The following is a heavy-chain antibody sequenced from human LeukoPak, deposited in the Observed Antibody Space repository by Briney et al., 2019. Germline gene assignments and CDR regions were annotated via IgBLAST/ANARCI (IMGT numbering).Heavy chain of an antibody. J-gene: IGHJ6*02. CDR2: INQDGSER. V-gene: IGHV3-7*03. Sequence: PGGSLRLSCAASGFILSSYWMSWVRQAPGKGLEWVANINQDGSERYYVDSVKGRFTISRDNAKNSLYLQMNSLRAEDTAVYYCARQRVRWRGPGDGMDVWGQGTTVTVSS. CDR3: ARQRVRWRGPGDGMDV. D-gene: IGHD4-23*01. CDR1: GFILSSYW.